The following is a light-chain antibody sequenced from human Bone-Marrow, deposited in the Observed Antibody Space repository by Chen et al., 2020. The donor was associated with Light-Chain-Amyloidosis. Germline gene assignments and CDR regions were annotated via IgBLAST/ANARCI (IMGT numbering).Light chain of an antibody. CDR2: KDT. CDR3: QSADVTGSYVM. CDR1: ALPKQH. J-gene: IGLJ3*02. V-gene: IGLV3-25*03. Sequence: SYELTQPPSVSVSPGQTARITCSGDALPKQHAYWYQQRPGQAPVLIIYKDTVRPSGNPERISGSCSGTIVTLTISGVQAEDEADYYCQSADVTGSYVMFGGGTKLTVL.